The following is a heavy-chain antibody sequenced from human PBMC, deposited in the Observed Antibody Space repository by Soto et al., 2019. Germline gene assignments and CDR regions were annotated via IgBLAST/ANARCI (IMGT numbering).Heavy chain of an antibody. J-gene: IGHJ4*02. D-gene: IGHD5-18*01. Sequence: QVQLQESGPGLVKPSQTLSLTCTVSGGSISSAAYYWSWIRQHPGKDLEWIGYISHSGSTYYTPSLKSRVIISADTSKNQFSLNLNSLTAADTAVYYSAREYTYGSNFFDCWGQGARVTVSS. CDR1: GGSISSAAYY. V-gene: IGHV4-31*03. CDR3: AREYTYGSNFFDC. CDR2: ISHSGST.